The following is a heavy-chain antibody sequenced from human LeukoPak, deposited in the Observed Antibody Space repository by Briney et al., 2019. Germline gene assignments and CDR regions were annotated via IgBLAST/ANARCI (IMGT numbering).Heavy chain of an antibody. V-gene: IGHV4-39*07. J-gene: IGHJ5*02. CDR3: AGSLFTLGRNWFDP. Sequence: PSETLSLTCTVSGGSISSSSYYWGWIRQPPGKGLEWIGSIYYSGSTYYNPSLKSRVTISVDTSKNQFSLKLSSVTAADTAVYYCAGSLFTLGRNWFDPWGQGTLVTVSS. CDR1: GGSISSSSYY. D-gene: IGHD3-3*01. CDR2: IYYSGST.